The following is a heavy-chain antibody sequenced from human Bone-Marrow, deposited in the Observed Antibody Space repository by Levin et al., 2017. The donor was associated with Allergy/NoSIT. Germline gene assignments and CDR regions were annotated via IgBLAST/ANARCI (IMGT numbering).Heavy chain of an antibody. CDR1: GYTFTSYG. J-gene: IGHJ4*02. V-gene: IGHV1-18*01. CDR3: ARGRDYFGSGSFYSDY. CDR2: ISAYNGNT. Sequence: GESLKISCKASGYTFTSYGITWVRQAPGQGLEWMGWISAYNGNTNYAPNLQDRLSMTTDTSTNTASMDLRRLTSDDTAVYYCARGRDYFGSGSFYSDYWGQGTMVTVSS. D-gene: IGHD3-10*01.